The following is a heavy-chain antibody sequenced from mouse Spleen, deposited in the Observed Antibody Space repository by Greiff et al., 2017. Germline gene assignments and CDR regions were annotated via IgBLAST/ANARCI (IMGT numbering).Heavy chain of an antibody. Sequence: EVKLMESGGGLVQPGGSLKLSCAASGFTFSSYGMSWVRQTPDKRLELVATINSNGGSTYYPDSVKGRFTISRDNAKNTLYLQMSSLKSEDTAMYYCARDDWDGFYAMDYWGQGTSVTVSS. CDR2: INSNGGST. J-gene: IGHJ4*01. CDR3: ARDDWDGFYAMDY. CDR1: GFTFSSYG. D-gene: IGHD4-1*01. V-gene: IGHV5-6-3*01.